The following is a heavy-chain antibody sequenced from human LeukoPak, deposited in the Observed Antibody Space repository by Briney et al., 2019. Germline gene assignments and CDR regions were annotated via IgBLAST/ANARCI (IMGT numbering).Heavy chain of an antibody. CDR2: IFYSGST. CDR3: ARLRGRTMVWGVYNWFDP. CDR1: GGSISTSNYY. D-gene: IGHD3-10*01. J-gene: IGHJ5*02. Sequence: PSETLSLTCTVSGGSISTSNYYWGWIRQPPGKGLEWTGNIFYSGSTYYSPSLRSRVTISLDTSRNQFSLKLNSVTAADTAVYYCARLRGRTMVWGVYNWFDPWGQGTLVTVSS. V-gene: IGHV4-39*07.